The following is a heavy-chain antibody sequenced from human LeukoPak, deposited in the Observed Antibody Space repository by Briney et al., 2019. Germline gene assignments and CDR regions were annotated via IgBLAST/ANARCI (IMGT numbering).Heavy chain of an antibody. Sequence: GESLKISFKGSGYSFTSYWIGWVRPMPGKGLEWMGIIYPGDSDTRYSPSFQGQVTISADKSISNAYLQWSSVKASDTAMYYCARLTYYYDSSGPPISNWFDPRGQGTLVNVSS. CDR1: GYSFTSYW. CDR3: ARLTYYYDSSGPPISNWFDP. J-gene: IGHJ5*02. CDR2: IYPGDSDT. D-gene: IGHD3-22*01. V-gene: IGHV5-51*01.